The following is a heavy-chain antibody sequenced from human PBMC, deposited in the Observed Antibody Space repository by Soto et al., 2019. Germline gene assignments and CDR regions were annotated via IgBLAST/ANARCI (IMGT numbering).Heavy chain of an antibody. V-gene: IGHV3-9*01. J-gene: IGHJ4*02. D-gene: IGHD3-3*01. Sequence: GGSLRLSCAASGFTFDDYATHWVRQAPGKGLEWVSGISWNSGSIGYADSVKGRFTISRDNAKNSLYLQMNSLRAEDTALYYCAKDRNMKYYDFWSGYSGPRYYFDYWGQGTLVTVSS. CDR1: GFTFDDYA. CDR3: AKDRNMKYYDFWSGYSGPRYYFDY. CDR2: ISWNSGSI.